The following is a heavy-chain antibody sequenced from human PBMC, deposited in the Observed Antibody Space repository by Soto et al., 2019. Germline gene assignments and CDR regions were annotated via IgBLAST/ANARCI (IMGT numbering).Heavy chain of an antibody. V-gene: IGHV1-2*02. CDR1: GYTFTGYY. D-gene: IGHD6-6*01. CDR3: ARAGYSSSSGYYYGMDV. CDR2: INPNSGGT. Sequence: ASVKVSCKASGYTFTGYYMHWVRQAPGQGLEWMGWINPNSGGTNYAQKFQGRVTMTRDTSISTAYMELSRLRSDDTAVYYCARAGYSSSSGYYYGMDVWGQGTTVTVSS. J-gene: IGHJ6*02.